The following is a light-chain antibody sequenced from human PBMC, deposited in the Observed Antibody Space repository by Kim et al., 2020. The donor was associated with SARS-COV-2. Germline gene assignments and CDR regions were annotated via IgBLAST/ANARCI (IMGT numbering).Light chain of an antibody. CDR1: SSDVENYNL. Sequence: QSITISCSGTSSDVENYNLVSWYQQHPGKAPKLIIYEVSKRPSGVSNRFSGSKSGNTASLTISGLQAEDEADYYCFSYVGTNIFVLFGGGTKLTV. CDR2: EVS. J-gene: IGLJ2*01. CDR3: FSYVGTNIFVL. V-gene: IGLV2-23*02.